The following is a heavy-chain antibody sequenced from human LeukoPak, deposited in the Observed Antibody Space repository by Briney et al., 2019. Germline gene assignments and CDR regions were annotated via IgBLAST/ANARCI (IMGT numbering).Heavy chain of an antibody. V-gene: IGHV2-5*01. CDR2: IYWYDDK. J-gene: IGHJ4*02. CDR3: AHRLGEGSSSKTYYFDY. D-gene: IGHD6-6*01. CDR1: GFSLSTRGVG. Sequence: SGPTLVKPTQTLTLTFTFSGFSLSTRGVGVGWIRQPPGKALEWLALIYWYDDKRYSPSLKSRLTITKDTSKNQVVLTMTNMAPVDTDTYYCAHRLGEGSSSKTYYFDYWGQGTLVTVSS.